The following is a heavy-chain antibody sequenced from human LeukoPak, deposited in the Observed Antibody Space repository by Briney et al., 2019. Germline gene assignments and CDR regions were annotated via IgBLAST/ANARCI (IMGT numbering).Heavy chain of an antibody. V-gene: IGHV3-23*01. CDR3: AKDRYTSPLVDTTLIDAFDF. D-gene: IGHD1-1*01. Sequence: PGVSLRLSCAASGFTFSSYAMSWVRQAPGKGLEWVSTISGSGGSTYYADSVKGQFTISRDNSRNTLYLQMNSLRAEDTAVYYCAKDRYTSPLVDTTLIDAFDFWGQGTMVTVSS. CDR1: GFTFSSYA. J-gene: IGHJ3*01. CDR2: ISGSGGST.